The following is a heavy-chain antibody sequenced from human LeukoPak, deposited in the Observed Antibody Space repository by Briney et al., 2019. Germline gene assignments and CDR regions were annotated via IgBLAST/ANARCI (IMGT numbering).Heavy chain of an antibody. V-gene: IGHV3-66*01. CDR1: TFSVSTNY. Sequence: GGSLRLSCAASTFSVSTNYMSWVRQAPGKGLEWISVLYSSGYTKYADSVRGRFSISRDNSENTLSLQMNSLRAEDTAVYYCAAKGNGFSGTYVFAHWGRGTLVTVSP. CDR2: LYSSGYT. D-gene: IGHD5-12*01. CDR3: AAKGNGFSGTYVFAH. J-gene: IGHJ4*02.